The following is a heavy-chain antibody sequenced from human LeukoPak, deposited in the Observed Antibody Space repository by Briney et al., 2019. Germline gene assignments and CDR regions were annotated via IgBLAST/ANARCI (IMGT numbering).Heavy chain of an antibody. CDR2: ISFDGSNK. Sequence: PVGSLRLSCAASGFTFTSYSMHWVRQAPGKGLEWVAVISFDGSNKYYANSVKGRFTISRDTSKNTLSLQMNSLRAEDTALYYCARDPTYYFDTSGPMGIDYWGQGTLVTVSS. J-gene: IGHJ4*02. D-gene: IGHD3-22*01. V-gene: IGHV3-30-3*01. CDR3: ARDPTYYFDTSGPMGIDY. CDR1: GFTFTSYS.